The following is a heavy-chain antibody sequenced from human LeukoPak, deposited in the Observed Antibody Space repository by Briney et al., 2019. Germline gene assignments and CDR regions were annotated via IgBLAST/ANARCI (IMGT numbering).Heavy chain of an antibody. J-gene: IGHJ4*02. Sequence: SETLSLTCAVYGGSFSGYYWSWIRQPPGKGLEWSGEINHSGSTNYNPSLKSRVTISVDTSKNQFSLKLSSVTAADTAVYYCARGEYSSGWYRTGYFDYWGQGTLVTVSS. CDR3: ARGEYSSGWYRTGYFDY. D-gene: IGHD6-19*01. V-gene: IGHV4-34*01. CDR1: GGSFSGYY. CDR2: INHSGST.